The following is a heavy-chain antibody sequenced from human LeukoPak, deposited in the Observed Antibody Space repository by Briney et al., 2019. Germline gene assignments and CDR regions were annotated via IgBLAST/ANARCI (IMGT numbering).Heavy chain of an antibody. J-gene: IGHJ4*02. CDR3: ILAAAGTEFDS. V-gene: IGHV3-74*01. D-gene: IGHD6-13*01. CDR2: IDTDGSST. Sequence: PGGSLRLSCAASGFTFSSYWMHWVRQAPGKGLVWVSRIDTDGSSTSYADSVKGRFTISRDNVKNTLYLQMSSLRAEDTAVYYCILAAAGTEFDSWGQGTLVTVSS. CDR1: GFTFSSYW.